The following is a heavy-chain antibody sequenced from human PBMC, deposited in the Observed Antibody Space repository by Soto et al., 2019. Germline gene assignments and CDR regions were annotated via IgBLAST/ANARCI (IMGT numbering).Heavy chain of an antibody. CDR3: ARDLGSSWYPEYFQH. Sequence: PGGSLRLSCAASGFTFSSYSMNWVRQAPGKGLEWVSYISSSSSTIYYADSVKGRFTISRDNAKNSLYLQMNVLRAEDTAVYYCARDLGSSWYPEYFQHWGQVTLVTVSS. D-gene: IGHD6-13*01. J-gene: IGHJ1*01. CDR2: ISSSSSTI. CDR1: GFTFSSYS. V-gene: IGHV3-48*01.